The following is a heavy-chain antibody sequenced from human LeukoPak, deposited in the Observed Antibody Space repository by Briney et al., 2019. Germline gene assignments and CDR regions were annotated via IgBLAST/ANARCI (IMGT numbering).Heavy chain of an antibody. CDR2: ISSSGSTI. J-gene: IGHJ5*02. V-gene: IGHV3-11*01. D-gene: IGHD3-3*01. CDR3: ARAIFFKEGTYYDFWSGQLNWFDP. CDR1: GFTFSDYY. Sequence: GGSVRLSCAVSGFTFSDYYMSWIRQAPGKGLEWVSYISSSGSTIYYADSVKGRFTISRDNAKNSLYLQMNSLRAEDTAVYYCARAIFFKEGTYYDFWSGQLNWFDPWGQGTLVTVSS.